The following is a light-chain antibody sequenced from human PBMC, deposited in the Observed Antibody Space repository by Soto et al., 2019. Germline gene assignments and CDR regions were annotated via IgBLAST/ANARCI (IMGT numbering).Light chain of an antibody. CDR2: DAS. J-gene: IGKJ5*01. Sequence: IVLTQSPASLSLSPGESATLSCRASQSVSIKLAWYQQKPGQAPRLLIYDASNRATGIPARFSGSGSGTDFTLTISSLEPEDFAVYYCQQRSNWRITFGQGTRLEIK. CDR3: QQRSNWRIT. CDR1: QSVSIK. V-gene: IGKV3-11*01.